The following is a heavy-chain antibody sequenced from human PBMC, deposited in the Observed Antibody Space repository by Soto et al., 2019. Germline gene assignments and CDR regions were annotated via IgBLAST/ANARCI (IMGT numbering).Heavy chain of an antibody. CDR3: VRDNMGIY. D-gene: IGHD7-27*01. CDR1: GFTFSSFA. Sequence: PGVSLRLSCAASGFTFSSFAMSWVRQSPGKGLEWVSYISASGNAVYYADSVRGRFTVSRDNATDTLFLTMKSLRVDDTAMYYCVRDNMGIYWGQGTLVTVSS. V-gene: IGHV3-48*04. CDR2: ISASGNAV. J-gene: IGHJ1*01.